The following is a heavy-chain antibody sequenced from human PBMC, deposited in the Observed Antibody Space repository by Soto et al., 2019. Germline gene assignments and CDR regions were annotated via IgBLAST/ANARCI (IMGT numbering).Heavy chain of an antibody. Sequence: KGLEWVAVIWYDGSNKYYADSVKGRFTISRDNSKNTLYLQMNSLRAEDTAVYYCERDSVVAMFDYSMDVCGKG. J-gene: IGHJ6*03. D-gene: IGHD2-15*01. CDR2: IWYDGSNK. V-gene: IGHV3-33*01. CDR3: ERDSVVAMFDYSMDV.